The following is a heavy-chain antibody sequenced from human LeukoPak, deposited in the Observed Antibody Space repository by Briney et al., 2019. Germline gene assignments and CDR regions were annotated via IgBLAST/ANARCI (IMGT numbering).Heavy chain of an antibody. V-gene: IGHV3-7*01. CDR2: IKQDGSEK. J-gene: IGHJ4*02. CDR1: GFTFSSYW. CDR3: ARGQNSYYGRSTHYYFDY. D-gene: IGHD3-10*01. Sequence: PGGSLRLSCAASGFTFSSYWMSWVRQAPGKGLEWVANIKQDGSEKYYVDSVKGRFTISRDNAKNSLYLQMNSLRAEDTAVYYCARGQNSYYGRSTHYYFDYWGQGTLVTVSS.